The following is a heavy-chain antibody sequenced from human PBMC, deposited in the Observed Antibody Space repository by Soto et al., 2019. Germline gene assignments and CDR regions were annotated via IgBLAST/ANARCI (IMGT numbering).Heavy chain of an antibody. V-gene: IGHV3-33*08. CDR1: GFTFSSYG. D-gene: IGHD2-21*02. CDR3: ARGLLSNRLWSDY. CDR2: IWYDGSNK. Sequence: GGSLRLSCAASGFTFSSYGMHWVRQAPGKGLEWVAVIWYDGSNKYYADSVKGRFTISRDNSKNTLYLEMNSLRAEDTAVYYCARGLLSNRLWSDYWGQGTQVTVSS. J-gene: IGHJ4*02.